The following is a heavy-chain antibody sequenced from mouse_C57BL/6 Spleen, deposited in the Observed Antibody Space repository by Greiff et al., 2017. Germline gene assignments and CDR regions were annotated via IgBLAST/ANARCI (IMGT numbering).Heavy chain of an antibody. V-gene: IGHV5-17*01. CDR3: ARIYPYQDIDF. CDR2: ISSGSSTI. D-gene: IGHD2-1*01. CDR1: GFTFSDYG. Sequence: EVKLVESGGGLVKPGGSLKLSCAASGFTFSDYGMHWVRQAPEKGLGWVADISSGSSTIYYADTVKGRVTISRDTAKNTLCRQMTRLSSEYTAMYYCARIYPYQDIDFWGTGTSVTVSS. J-gene: IGHJ4*01.